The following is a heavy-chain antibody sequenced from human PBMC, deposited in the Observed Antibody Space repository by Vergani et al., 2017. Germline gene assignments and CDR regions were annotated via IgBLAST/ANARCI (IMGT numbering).Heavy chain of an antibody. J-gene: IGHJ6*03. D-gene: IGHD3-16*01. V-gene: IGHV3-66*02. Sequence: DVQLVESGGGLVQPGGSLRLSCVVSGFTVDSKYMSWVRQAPGKGLEWVSVIYSGASTYYADSVKGRFTIFRDSPTNTLCLQMNSLRVEDTAVYFCARDKSKRAPAVMGTYYYYMDVWGKGTKVTVSS. CDR1: GFTVDSKY. CDR2: IYSGAST. CDR3: ARDKSKRAPAVMGTYYYYMDV.